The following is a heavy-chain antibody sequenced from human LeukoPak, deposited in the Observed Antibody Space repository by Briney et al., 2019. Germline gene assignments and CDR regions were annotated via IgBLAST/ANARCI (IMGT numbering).Heavy chain of an antibody. CDR2: ISGSGGT. CDR1: GFTFKSYT. J-gene: IGHJ4*02. Sequence: GGSLRLSCAASGFTFKSYTMTWVRQAPGKGLEWVSAISGSGGTYYTDSVKGRFIISRDNSKSTLYLQMNSLRAEDTAVYYCAKESAYCGGGCYYLVDSWGQGTLVTVSS. CDR3: AKESAYCGGGCYYLVDS. V-gene: IGHV3-23*01. D-gene: IGHD2-21*01.